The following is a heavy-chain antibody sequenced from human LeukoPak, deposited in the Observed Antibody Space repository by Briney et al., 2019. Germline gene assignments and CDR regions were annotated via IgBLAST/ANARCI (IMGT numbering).Heavy chain of an antibody. CDR3: ARNLWFGESSDAFDM. CDR1: GYSFTGHY. J-gene: IGHJ3*02. V-gene: IGHV1-2*02. D-gene: IGHD3-10*01. CDR2: INPKSGDT. Sequence: ASVKVSSKASGYSFTGHYMHWVRQAPGQGLEWMGWINPKSGDTNYAQKFQGRVTMTRDTSISTAYMDMSSLRSDATAVYYCARNLWFGESSDAFDMWGQGTMVTVSS.